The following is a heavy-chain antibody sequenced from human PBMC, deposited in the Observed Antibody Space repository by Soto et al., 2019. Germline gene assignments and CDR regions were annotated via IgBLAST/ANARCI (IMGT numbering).Heavy chain of an antibody. D-gene: IGHD3-16*01. J-gene: IGHJ4*02. V-gene: IGHV3-48*03. Sequence: EVQLVESGGGLVQPGGSLRLSCAGSRFTCSGYEMNWVRQAPGKGLEWVSYISSSGSIIYYADSVKGRFTISRDNAKNLLYLQMHSLRVEDTAVYYCARARGGGFDDYFDYWGQGTLITVSS. CDR3: ARARGGGFDDYFDY. CDR1: RFTCSGYE. CDR2: ISSSGSII.